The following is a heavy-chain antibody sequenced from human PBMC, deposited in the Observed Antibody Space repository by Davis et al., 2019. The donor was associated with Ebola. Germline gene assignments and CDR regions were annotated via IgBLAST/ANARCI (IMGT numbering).Heavy chain of an antibody. J-gene: IGHJ4*02. CDR1: GGSINFHY. CDR2: IIHSRRT. V-gene: IGHV4-34*01. Sequence: MPGGSLRLSCTVSGGSINFHYWSWIRQPPGKGLEWIGEIIHSRRTNYNPSLKSRVTISVDTSNNQFSLKVSSLTAADTALYYCARGWIRGVISDWGQGALVTVSS. CDR3: ARGWIRGVISD. D-gene: IGHD3-10*01.